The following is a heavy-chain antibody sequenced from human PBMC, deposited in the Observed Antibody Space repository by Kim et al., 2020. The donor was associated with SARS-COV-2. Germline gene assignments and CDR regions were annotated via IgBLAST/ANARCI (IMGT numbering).Heavy chain of an antibody. D-gene: IGHD3-10*01. J-gene: IGHJ4*02. CDR3: ARGPGYYGSGDY. V-gene: IGHV4-34*01. Sequence: NYNPYLKSRVTISVDTSKNQFSLKLSSVTAADTAVYYCARGPGYYGSGDYWGQGTLVTVSS.